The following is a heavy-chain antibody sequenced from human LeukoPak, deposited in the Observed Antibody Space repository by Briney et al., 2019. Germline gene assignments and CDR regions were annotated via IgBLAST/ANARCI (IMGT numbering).Heavy chain of an antibody. Sequence: GGSLRLSCAASGFTFSSYWMSWVRQAPGKGLEWVANIKQDGSEKYYVDSVKGRFTISRDNAKNSLYLQMNSLRAEDTAVYYCARVVRTWFGEGSYYFDYWGQGTLVTVSS. J-gene: IGHJ4*02. CDR1: GFTFSSYW. CDR3: ARVVRTWFGEGSYYFDY. V-gene: IGHV3-7*01. D-gene: IGHD3-10*01. CDR2: IKQDGSEK.